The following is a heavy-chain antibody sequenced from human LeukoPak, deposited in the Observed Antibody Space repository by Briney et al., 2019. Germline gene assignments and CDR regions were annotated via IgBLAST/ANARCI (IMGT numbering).Heavy chain of an antibody. J-gene: IGHJ5*02. D-gene: IGHD6-13*01. CDR2: IKEDGTKK. CDR3: ARDAAGYDP. V-gene: IGHV3-7*01. Sequence: GGSLRLSCAASGFTFSSHSMNWVRQTPGKGLEWVANIKEDGTKKYYVDSVKGRFTISRDNAENSLYLQMNSLRAEDTAVYYCARDAAGYDPWGQGTLVTVSS. CDR1: GFTFSSHS.